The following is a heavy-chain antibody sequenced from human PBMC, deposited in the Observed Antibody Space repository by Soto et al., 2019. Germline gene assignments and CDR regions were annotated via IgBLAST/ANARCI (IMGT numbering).Heavy chain of an antibody. CDR2: VFYSGST. D-gene: IGHD2-2*01. CDR3: ATVPRYCSGTTCYLXS. Sequence: PSETLSLTCIVSGASISNYYWSWFRQPPEKGLEYIGYVFYSGSTGYNPSLKSRVSISVDESKNQFSLKLNSVTAADTAVYYCATVPRYCSGTTCYLXSWGRGTLVXVSS. CDR1: GASISNYY. V-gene: IGHV4-59*12. J-gene: IGHJ4*02.